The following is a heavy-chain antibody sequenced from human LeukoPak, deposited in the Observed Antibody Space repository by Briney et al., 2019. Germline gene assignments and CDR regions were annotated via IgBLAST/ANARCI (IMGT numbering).Heavy chain of an antibody. J-gene: IGHJ5*02. CDR1: GASLRGDYYS. D-gene: IGHD3-10*01. CDR3: ARHYGP. V-gene: IGHV4-39*01. Sequence: PSETLSLTCTVSGASLRGDYYSWTWIRQPPGRGLEWIGNIHHSGGTYYNPSLKSRVTISVDTSKNQFSLKLNSVTAADTAVYYCARHYGPWGQGTLVTVSS. CDR2: IHHSGGT.